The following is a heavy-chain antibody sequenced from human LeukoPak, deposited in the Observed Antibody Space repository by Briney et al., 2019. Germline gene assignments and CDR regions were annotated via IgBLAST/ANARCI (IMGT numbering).Heavy chain of an antibody. V-gene: IGHV7-4-1*02. CDR2: INTNTGNP. D-gene: IGHD3-10*01. CDR1: GYTFTGYY. J-gene: IGHJ4*02. CDR3: ARGSIGAPHHFDY. Sequence: GASVKVSCKASGYTFTGYYMLWVRQAPGQGLEWMGWINTNTGNPTYAQGFTGRFVFSLDTSVSTAYLQISSLKAEDTAVYYCARGSIGAPHHFDYWGQGTLVTVSS.